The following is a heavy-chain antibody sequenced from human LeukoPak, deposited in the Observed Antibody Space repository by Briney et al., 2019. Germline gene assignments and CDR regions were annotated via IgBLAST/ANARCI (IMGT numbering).Heavy chain of an antibody. Sequence: EPSQTLSLTCTVSGGSISSGGYYWSWIRQHPGKGLEWIGYIYYSGSTYYNPSLKSRVTISVDTSKSQFSLKLSSVTAADTAVYYCARVYGDYKNAFDIWGQGTMVTVSS. D-gene: IGHD4-17*01. J-gene: IGHJ3*02. CDR3: ARVYGDYKNAFDI. V-gene: IGHV4-30-4*08. CDR1: GGSISSGGYY. CDR2: IYYSGST.